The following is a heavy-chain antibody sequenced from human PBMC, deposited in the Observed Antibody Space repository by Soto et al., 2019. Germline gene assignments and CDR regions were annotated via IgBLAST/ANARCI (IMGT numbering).Heavy chain of an antibody. CDR1: GYTFTSYG. J-gene: IGHJ6*02. CDR3: ARDLVGSVHYYYGMDV. V-gene: IGHV1-18*04. Sequence: GASVKVSCKASGYTFTSYGISWVRQAPGQGLEWMGWISAYNGNTNYAQKLQGRVTMTTDTSTSTAYMELRSLRSDDTAVYYCARDLVGSVHYYYGMDVWGQGTTVTVSS. CDR2: ISAYNGNT.